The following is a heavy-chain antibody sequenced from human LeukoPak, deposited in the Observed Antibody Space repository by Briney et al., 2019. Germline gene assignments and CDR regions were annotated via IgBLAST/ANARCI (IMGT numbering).Heavy chain of an antibody. V-gene: IGHV1-69*13. Sequence: ASVKVSCKASGGTFSSYAISWLRQAPGQGLEWMGGIIPIFGTANYAQKFQGRVTITADESTSTAYMELSSLRSEDTAVYYCARVRNFWSGYYPYYFDYWGQGTLVTVSS. CDR1: GGTFSSYA. D-gene: IGHD3-3*01. J-gene: IGHJ4*02. CDR2: IIPIFGTA. CDR3: ARVRNFWSGYYPYYFDY.